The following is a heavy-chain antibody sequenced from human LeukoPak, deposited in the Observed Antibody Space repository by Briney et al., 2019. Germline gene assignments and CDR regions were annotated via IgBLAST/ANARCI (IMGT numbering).Heavy chain of an antibody. D-gene: IGHD6-19*01. J-gene: IGHJ5*02. CDR1: GFTFSDYY. V-gene: IGHV3-11*01. CDR2: ISSSGSTI. Sequence: GGSLRLSCAASGFTFSDYYMSWIRQAPGKGLEWVSYISSSGSTIYYADSVKGRFTISRDNSKNTLYLQMNSLRAEDTAVYYCAKDQEPWLAPDCGWFDPWGQGTLVTVSS. CDR3: AKDQEPWLAPDCGWFDP.